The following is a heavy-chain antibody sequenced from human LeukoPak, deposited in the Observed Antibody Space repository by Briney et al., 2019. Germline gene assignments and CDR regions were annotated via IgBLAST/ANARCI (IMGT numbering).Heavy chain of an antibody. J-gene: IGHJ4*02. CDR3: AQKPLSL. V-gene: IGHV3-30*03. CDR1: GFNFSSDG. Sequence: PGTSLRLFCAASGFNFSSDGMHWVRQAPGKGLEWVAVISYDGSDKFYADSVKGRFSISRDNSKNTLYLQMNSLGAEDTAVYYWAQKPLSLWGQGTLVTVSS. CDR2: ISYDGSDK. D-gene: IGHD5/OR15-5a*01.